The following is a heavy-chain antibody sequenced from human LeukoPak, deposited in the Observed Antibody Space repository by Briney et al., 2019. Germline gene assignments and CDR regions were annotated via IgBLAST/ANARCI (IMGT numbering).Heavy chain of an antibody. Sequence: SETLSLTCTVSGGSISSSSYYWGWIRQPPGKGLEWIGSIFYSGSTYYNPSLKSRVTISVDSSKNQFSLKLSSMTAADTAVYYCARDGVNYDILTGYYKGKFDYWGQGTLVTVSS. J-gene: IGHJ4*02. CDR2: IFYSGST. CDR1: GGSISSSSYY. CDR3: ARDGVNYDILTGYYKGKFDY. V-gene: IGHV4-39*07. D-gene: IGHD3-9*01.